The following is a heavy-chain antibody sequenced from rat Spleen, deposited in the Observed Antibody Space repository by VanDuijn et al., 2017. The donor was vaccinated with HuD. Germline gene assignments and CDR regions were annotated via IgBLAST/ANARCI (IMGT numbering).Heavy chain of an antibody. Sequence: QVQLKESGPGLVQSSQTLSLTCTVAGFSLTSYNVHWVRQPPGKGLEWMGIIWNTGGTRYNSVLKSRLSITRDTSKSQVFLKMNSLQTEDTATYFCTRDRSYWGSYYPGGFAYWGQGTLVTVST. J-gene: IGHJ3*01. CDR1: GFSLTSYN. V-gene: IGHV2-41*01. D-gene: IGHD1-12*02. CDR3: TRDRSYWGSYYPGGFAY. CDR2: IWNTGGT.